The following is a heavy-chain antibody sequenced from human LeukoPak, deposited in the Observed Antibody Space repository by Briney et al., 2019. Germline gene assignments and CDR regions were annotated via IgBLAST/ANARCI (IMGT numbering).Heavy chain of an antibody. CDR1: GFTFSSYG. Sequence: GGSLRLSCAASGFTFSSYGMHWVRQAPGKGLEWVAFIRYDGSNKYYADSVKGRFTISRDNSKNTLYLQMNSLRAEDTAVYYCAKEEYDSSGYRALDYWGQGNLVTVSS. J-gene: IGHJ4*02. CDR3: AKEEYDSSGYRALDY. V-gene: IGHV3-30*02. CDR2: IRYDGSNK. D-gene: IGHD3-22*01.